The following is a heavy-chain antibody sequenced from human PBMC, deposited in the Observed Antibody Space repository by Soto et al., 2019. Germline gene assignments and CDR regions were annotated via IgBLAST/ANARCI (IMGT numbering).Heavy chain of an antibody. V-gene: IGHV4-59*01. J-gene: IGHJ4*02. D-gene: IGHD6-19*01. CDR1: GGSISGSY. Sequence: QVQLQESGPGLVKPSETLSLTCSVSGGSISGSYWSWIRQSPGKGLEWLGYVYYTGRTNYSPSLRSRVSILVDTSKNEFSLRLSSVTAADTAVYFCARSVAVPGAHIDYWGQGTQVTVSS. CDR3: ARSVAVPGAHIDY. CDR2: VYYTGRT.